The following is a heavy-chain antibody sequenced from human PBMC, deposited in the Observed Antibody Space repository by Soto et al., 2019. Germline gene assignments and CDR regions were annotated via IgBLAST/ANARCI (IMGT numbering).Heavy chain of an antibody. J-gene: IGHJ4*02. CDR3: ARDYYDSSRYYYGDY. V-gene: IGHV3-30-3*01. Sequence: QVQLVESGGGVVQPGRSLRLSCAASGFTFSSYAMHWVRQAPGKGLEWVAVISYDGSNKYYADSVKGRFTISRDNSKNTQYLQMNSLRAEDTAVYYCARDYYDSSRYYYGDYWGQGTLVTVSS. CDR1: GFTFSSYA. CDR2: ISYDGSNK. D-gene: IGHD3-22*01.